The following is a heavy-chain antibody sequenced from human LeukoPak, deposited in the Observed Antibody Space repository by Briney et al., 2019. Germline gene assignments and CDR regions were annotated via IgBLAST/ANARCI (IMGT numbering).Heavy chain of an antibody. D-gene: IGHD2-2*01. J-gene: IGHJ4*02. CDR2: INHSGST. V-gene: IGHV4-34*01. CDR3: ARGLGYCSSTSCSRGYYFDY. Sequence: SETLSLTCAVYGGSFSGYYWSWIRQPPGKGLEWIGEINHSGSTNYNPSLKSRVTISVDTSKNQFSLKLSSVTAADTAVYYCARGLGYCSSTSCSRGYYFDYWGQGTLVTVSS. CDR1: GGSFSGYY.